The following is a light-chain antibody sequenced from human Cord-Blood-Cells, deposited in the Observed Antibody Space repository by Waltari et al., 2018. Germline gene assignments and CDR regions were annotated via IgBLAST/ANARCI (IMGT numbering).Light chain of an antibody. Sequence: DIQMTQSPSTLYASVGDRVTITCRASQSISSWLAWYQQTPGKAPKLLIYDASSLESGVPSRFSGSGSGTEFTLTISSLQPDDFATYYCQQYNSYSTFGQGTKVEIK. CDR3: QQYNSYST. CDR2: DAS. CDR1: QSISSW. V-gene: IGKV1-5*01. J-gene: IGKJ1*01.